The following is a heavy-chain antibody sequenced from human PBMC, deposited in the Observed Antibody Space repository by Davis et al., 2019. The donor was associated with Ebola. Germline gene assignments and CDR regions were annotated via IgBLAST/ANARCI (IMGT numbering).Heavy chain of an antibody. Sequence: AASVKVSCKASGYTFINYDINWVRQAPGQGPEWMGRMNPNNGNTDYAQKFQGRVTMTRNTSISTAYMELSSLRSEDTAMYYCSVGGQDGGFDYWGQGTLVPVSS. V-gene: IGHV1-8*02. CDR3: SVGGQDGGFDY. D-gene: IGHD1-26*01. CDR2: MNPNNGNT. J-gene: IGHJ4*02. CDR1: GYTFINYD.